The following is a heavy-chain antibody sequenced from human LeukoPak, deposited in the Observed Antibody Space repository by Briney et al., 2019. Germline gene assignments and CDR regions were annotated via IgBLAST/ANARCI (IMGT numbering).Heavy chain of an antibody. CDR1: GDPFSSGGYY. Sequence: SETLSLTCTVSGDPFSSGGYYWSWIRQRPGEGLEWIGYINYSGNTYYNPSLKSRVTISIGTSKNQFSLKLSSVTAADTAVYYCARDRSRWLLDYWGQGTLVTVSS. D-gene: IGHD5-24*01. CDR3: ARDRSRWLLDY. CDR2: INYSGNT. J-gene: IGHJ4*02. V-gene: IGHV4-31*03.